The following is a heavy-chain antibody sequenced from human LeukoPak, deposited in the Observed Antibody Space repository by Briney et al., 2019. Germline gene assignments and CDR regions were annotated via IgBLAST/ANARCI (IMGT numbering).Heavy chain of an antibody. Sequence: GGSLRLSCAASGFKFNYYAMSWVRQAPGKGLEWVSGISDNEGTTYYTDSVKGRFTIFRDNTKNTVYLQMNNLRADDTAVYLCARHYSFIAFWGQGTLVTVSS. CDR2: ISDNEGTT. D-gene: IGHD3-16*02. V-gene: IGHV3-23*01. J-gene: IGHJ4*02. CDR3: ARHYSFIAF. CDR1: GFKFNYYA.